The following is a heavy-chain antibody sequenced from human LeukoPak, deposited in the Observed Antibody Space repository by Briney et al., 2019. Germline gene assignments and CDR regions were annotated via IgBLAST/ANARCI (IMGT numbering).Heavy chain of an antibody. Sequence: GGSLRLSCAASGSTFSSYAMSWVRQAPGKGLEWVSAISGSGGSTYYAGSVKGRFTISRDNSKNTLYLQMNSLRAEDTAVYYCAKVVGRDGYNYGVVGTFDYWGQGTLVTVSS. CDR1: GSTFSSYA. D-gene: IGHD5-24*01. J-gene: IGHJ4*02. CDR2: ISGSGGST. CDR3: AKVVGRDGYNYGVVGTFDY. V-gene: IGHV3-23*01.